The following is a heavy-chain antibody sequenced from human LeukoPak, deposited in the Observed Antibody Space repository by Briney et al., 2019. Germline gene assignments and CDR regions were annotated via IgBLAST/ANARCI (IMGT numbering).Heavy chain of an antibody. D-gene: IGHD3-22*01. CDR3: GSLTVVARDH. Sequence: GGSLRLSCAASGFSFSTHWMHWVRQAPGKGLVYVAQINSDGSATAYADSVKGRFSISRDNAKNTLYLEMSSLRAEDTAVYYCGSLTVVARDHWGQGTLVTVSS. CDR2: INSDGSAT. CDR1: GFSFSTHW. J-gene: IGHJ4*02. V-gene: IGHV3-74*01.